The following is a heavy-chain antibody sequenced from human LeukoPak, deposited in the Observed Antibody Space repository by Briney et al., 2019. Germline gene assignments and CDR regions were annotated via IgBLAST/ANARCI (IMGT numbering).Heavy chain of an antibody. CDR3: ARENRVGGNNRGGFFDI. V-gene: IGHV4-4*07. D-gene: IGHD1/OR15-1a*01. CDR2: IHASGSS. CDR1: GGSISNYH. J-gene: IGHJ5*02. Sequence: KTSETLPLTCNVSGGSISNYHWNWIRQSAGKGLEWVGRIHASGSSNYSPSLRRRVTLSLDASKIQLSLKLNSVTAADTAVYYCARENRVGGNNRGGFFDIWGQGTPVTVSS.